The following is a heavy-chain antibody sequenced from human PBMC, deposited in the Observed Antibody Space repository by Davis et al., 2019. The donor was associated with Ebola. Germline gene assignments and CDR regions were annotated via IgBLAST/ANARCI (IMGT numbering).Heavy chain of an antibody. D-gene: IGHD6-13*01. CDR3: ARGKPFGSSFWFDP. Sequence: MPSETLSLTCAVSGGSISSNNWWSWLRQPPGKGLEWIGEIFHTGSTNYNPSLKSRVTISVDKSKNQFSLKLSSVTAADTAVYYCARGKPFGSSFWFDPWGQGTLVTVSS. CDR2: IFHTGST. V-gene: IGHV4-4*02. J-gene: IGHJ5*02. CDR1: GGSISSNNW.